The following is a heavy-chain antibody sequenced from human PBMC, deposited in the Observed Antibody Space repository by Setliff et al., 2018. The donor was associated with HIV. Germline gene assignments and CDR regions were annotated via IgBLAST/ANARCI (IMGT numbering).Heavy chain of an antibody. D-gene: IGHD3-3*01. CDR2: IIPISGTA. CDR3: VRGVQSPPHYSYYYMDV. CDR1: GYTFNGYL. J-gene: IGHJ6*03. Sequence: ASVKVSCKASGYTFNGYLMHWVRQAPGQGLEWMGGIIPISGTANYAQKFQGRVTITTDESTSTAYMELSGLRSEDTAMYYCVRGVQSPPHYSYYYMDVWGEGTMVTVSS. V-gene: IGHV1-69*05.